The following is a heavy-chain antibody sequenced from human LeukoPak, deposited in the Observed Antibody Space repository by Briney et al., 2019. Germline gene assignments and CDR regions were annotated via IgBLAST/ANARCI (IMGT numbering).Heavy chain of an antibody. D-gene: IGHD6-6*01. CDR2: IYPGDSDT. V-gene: IGHV5-51*01. Sequence: GESLQISCKGSGYSFTSYWIGWVRQMPGEGLEWMGIIYPGDSDTRYSPSFQGQVTTSADKSISTAYLQWSSLKASDTAMYYCARHPGGYSSSPGYYYMDVWGKGTTVTVSS. CDR1: GYSFTSYW. J-gene: IGHJ6*03. CDR3: ARHPGGYSSSPGYYYMDV.